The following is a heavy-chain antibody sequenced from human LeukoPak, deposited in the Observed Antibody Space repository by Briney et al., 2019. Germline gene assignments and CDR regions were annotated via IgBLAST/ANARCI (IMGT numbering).Heavy chain of an antibody. CDR1: GGSISSYY. CDR2: IYYSGST. CDR3: ARVLYYYDSSGYGYYYYGMDV. D-gene: IGHD3-22*01. V-gene: IGHV4-59*01. J-gene: IGHJ6*02. Sequence: SETLSLTCTVSGGSISSYYWSWIRQPPGKGLEWIGYIYYSGSTNYNPSLTSRVTISVDTSKNQFSLKLSSVTAADTAVYYCARVLYYYDSSGYGYYYYGMDVWGQGTTVTVSS.